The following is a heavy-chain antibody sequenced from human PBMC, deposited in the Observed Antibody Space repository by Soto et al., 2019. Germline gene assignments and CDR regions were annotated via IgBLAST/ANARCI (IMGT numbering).Heavy chain of an antibody. CDR2: ISSGSGGTT. J-gene: IGHJ4*02. V-gene: IGHV3-23*01. CDR3: AKSPKVISTSFDY. Sequence: GGSLRLSCEASGFTFSRVSMNWVRQVPGKGLEWVASISSGSGGTTYYADSVKGRFTISRDNSKNTLFLQMNSLRAEDAAIYYCAKSPKVISTSFDYWGQGRLVTVS. CDR1: GFTFSRVS. D-gene: IGHD3-22*01.